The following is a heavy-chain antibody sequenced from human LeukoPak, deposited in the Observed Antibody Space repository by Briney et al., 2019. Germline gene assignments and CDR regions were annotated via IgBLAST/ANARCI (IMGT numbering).Heavy chain of an antibody. CDR3: ARLRRNSDRSGFYYYYDN. CDR1: GFTFSSYS. D-gene: IGHD3-22*01. CDR2: INTVASYI. V-gene: IGHV3-21*01. J-gene: IGHJ4*02. Sequence: GGSLRLSCAASGFTFSSYSFNWVRQAPGKGLEWVSSINTVASYIYYADSVRGRFTISRDNAENSLWLQMNGLRDEDSAVYYCARLRRNSDRSGFYYYYDNWGQGTLVTVSS.